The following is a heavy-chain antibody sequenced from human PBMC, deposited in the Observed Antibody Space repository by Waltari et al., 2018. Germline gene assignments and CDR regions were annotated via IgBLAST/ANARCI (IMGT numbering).Heavy chain of an antibody. J-gene: IGHJ3*02. CDR3: ATDYDGNAYVAFDI. V-gene: IGHV3-21*04. CDR2: ISSSSSYI. Sequence: EVQLVESGGGLVKPGGSLRLSCAASGFTFSSYSMNWVRQAPGKGLEWVSSISSSSSYIDYADSVKGRFTISRDNAKNTLYLQMNSLRAGDTAMYYCATDYDGNAYVAFDIWGQGTMVTVSS. D-gene: IGHD3-22*01. CDR1: GFTFSSYS.